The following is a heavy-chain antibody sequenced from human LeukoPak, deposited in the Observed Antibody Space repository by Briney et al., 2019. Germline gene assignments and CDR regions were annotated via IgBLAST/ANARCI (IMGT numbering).Heavy chain of an antibody. CDR3: AGPPRNYYYYGIDG. V-gene: IGHV1-18*01. CDR1: GYTFTSYG. J-gene: IGHJ6*01. Sequence: ASVKVSCKASGYTFTSYGISWVRQAPGQGLEWMGWISAYNGNTNYAQKLQGRVTMTTDTSTSTAYMELRSLRSDDTALYYCAGPPRNYYYYGIDGWGPGTTVTVSS. CDR2: ISAYNGNT.